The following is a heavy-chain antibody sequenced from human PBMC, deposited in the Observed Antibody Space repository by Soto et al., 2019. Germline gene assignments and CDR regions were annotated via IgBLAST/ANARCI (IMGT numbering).Heavy chain of an antibody. V-gene: IGHV4-30-4*01. Sequence: PSETLSLTCTVSGGSISSGDYYWSWIRQPPGKGLEWIGYIYYSGSTYYNPSLKSRVTISVDTSKNQFSLKLSSVTAADTAVYYCARGGAYGSGSYYNEPPYYYYGMDVWGQGTTVTVSS. D-gene: IGHD3-10*01. CDR1: GGSISSGDYY. J-gene: IGHJ6*02. CDR2: IYYSGST. CDR3: ARGGAYGSGSYYNEPPYYYYGMDV.